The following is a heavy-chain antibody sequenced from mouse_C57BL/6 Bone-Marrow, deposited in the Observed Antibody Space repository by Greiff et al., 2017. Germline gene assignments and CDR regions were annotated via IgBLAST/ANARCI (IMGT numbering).Heavy chain of an antibody. CDR1: GFNIKDDY. V-gene: IGHV14-4*01. CDR2: IDPEIGDT. J-gene: IGHJ2*01. Sequence: VQLQQSGAELVRPGASVKLSCTASGFNIKDDYIHWVKQRPEQGLEWIGWIDPEIGDTEYASKFQGKATITLDTSSNTAYLQLSSLTSEDTAVYYCSSFDGNYFDFWGQGTPLTGAS. D-gene: IGHD2-3*01. CDR3: SSFDGNYFDF.